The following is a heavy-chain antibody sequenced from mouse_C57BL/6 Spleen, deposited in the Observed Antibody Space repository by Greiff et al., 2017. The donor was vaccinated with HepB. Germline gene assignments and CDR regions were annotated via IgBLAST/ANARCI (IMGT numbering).Heavy chain of an antibody. D-gene: IGHD4-1*01. V-gene: IGHV1-64*01. Sequence: VQLQQSGAELVKPGASVKLSCKASGYTFTSYWMHWVKQRPGQGLEWIGMIHPNSGSTNYNEKFKSKATLTVDKSSSTAYMQLSSLTSEDSAVYYCARSNWDVVFDYWGQGTTLTVSS. CDR2: IHPNSGST. CDR3: ARSNWDVVFDY. CDR1: GYTFTSYW. J-gene: IGHJ2*01.